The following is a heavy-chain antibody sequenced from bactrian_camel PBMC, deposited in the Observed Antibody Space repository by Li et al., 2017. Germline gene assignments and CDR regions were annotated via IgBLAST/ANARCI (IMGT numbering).Heavy chain of an antibody. D-gene: IGHD1*01. V-gene: IGHV3S53*01. CDR2: IDSDGRT. CDR1: GDTPHTTKDYC. Sequence: VQLVESGGGSVQAGGSLRLSCVASGDTPHTTKDYCMGWFRQAPGKEREGLAAIDSDGRTSYADSVKGRFIISKDDADNTLNLQMNSLKPEDSAMYYCAADSRVGGICVGRLWIGYARRYYGQGTQVTVS. J-gene: IGHJ4*01.